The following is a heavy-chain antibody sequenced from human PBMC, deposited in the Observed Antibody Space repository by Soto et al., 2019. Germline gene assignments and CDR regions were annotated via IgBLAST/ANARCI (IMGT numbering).Heavy chain of an antibody. Sequence: QVQLQESGPGLVKPSQTLSLTCPVSGGSISSGGYYWSWIRQHPGKGLEWIGYIYYSGSTYYNPSLKSLVTISVDTSKNQFSLKLSSVTAADTAVYYCARDPSIRFLEWSYFDYWGQGTLVTVSS. CDR3: ARDPSIRFLEWSYFDY. D-gene: IGHD3-3*01. CDR2: IYYSGST. J-gene: IGHJ4*02. CDR1: GGSISSGGYY. V-gene: IGHV4-31*01.